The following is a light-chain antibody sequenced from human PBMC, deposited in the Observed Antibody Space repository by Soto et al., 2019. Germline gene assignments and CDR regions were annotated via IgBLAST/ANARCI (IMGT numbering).Light chain of an antibody. CDR3: QQYGSSPRT. J-gene: IGKJ1*01. Sequence: ERMMTKSPGTLYVSPMERATLSCRASQSVGTNLAWYQQRPGQAPRLLIYGASSRATGIPDRFSGSGSGTDFTLTISRLEPEDFAVYYCQQYGSSPRTFGQGTKVDVK. V-gene: IGKV3-20*01. CDR1: QSVGTN. CDR2: GAS.